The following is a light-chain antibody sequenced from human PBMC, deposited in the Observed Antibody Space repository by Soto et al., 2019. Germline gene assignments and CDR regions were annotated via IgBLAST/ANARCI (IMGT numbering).Light chain of an antibody. Sequence: QSVLTQSPSASGTPGQRVTISCSGSRSNIGTYTVNWYQQLPGTAPTHLIYRNHQRPSGVPDRFSGSKSGTSASLAISGPQSEDEADYYCAAWDDSLRAVVFGGGTKLTVL. J-gene: IGLJ2*01. CDR1: RSNIGTYT. V-gene: IGLV1-44*01. CDR2: RNH. CDR3: AAWDDSLRAVV.